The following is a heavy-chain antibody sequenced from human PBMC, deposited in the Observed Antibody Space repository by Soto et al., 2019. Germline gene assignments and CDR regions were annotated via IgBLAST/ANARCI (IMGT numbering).Heavy chain of an antibody. J-gene: IGHJ5*02. CDR3: ARDREAARYERREFDP. V-gene: IGHV3-30-3*01. D-gene: IGHD6-6*01. CDR2: ISYDGSNK. CDR1: GFTFSSYA. Sequence: GSLRLSCAASGFTFSSYAMHWVRQAPGKGLEWVAVISYDGSNKYYADSVKGRFTISRDNSKNTLYLQMNSLRAEDTAVYYCARDREAARYERREFDPWG.